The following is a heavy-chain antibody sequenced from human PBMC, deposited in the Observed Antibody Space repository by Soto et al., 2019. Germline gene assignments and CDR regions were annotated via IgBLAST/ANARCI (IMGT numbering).Heavy chain of an antibody. CDR3: ASIVDSSGSSSAY. D-gene: IGHD6-6*01. CDR2: VIPIFGAP. J-gene: IGHJ4*02. Sequence: QVQLVQSGAEVKKPGSSVKVSCKASGGDFSTYAFSWVRQAPGQGPEWMGGVIPIFGAPNYAQNFQGRVTITAAASTSTAYMHLSSLRSEGTAVYYCASIVDSSGSSSAYWGQGTLVTVSS. V-gene: IGHV1-69*01. CDR1: GGDFSTYA.